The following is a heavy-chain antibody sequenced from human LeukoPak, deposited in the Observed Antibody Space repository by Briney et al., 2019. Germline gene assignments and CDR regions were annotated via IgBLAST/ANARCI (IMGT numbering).Heavy chain of an antibody. CDR2: IYYSGST. CDR1: GGSISSYY. Sequence: SETLSLTCTVSGGSISSYYWSWIRQPPGKGLEWIGYIYYSGSTNYNPSLKSRVTISVDTSKNQFSLKLSSVTAADTAVYYCARESLYRRVRRVYNWFDPWGQGTLVTVSS. CDR3: ARESLYRRVRRVYNWFDP. D-gene: IGHD3-10*01. V-gene: IGHV4-59*01. J-gene: IGHJ5*02.